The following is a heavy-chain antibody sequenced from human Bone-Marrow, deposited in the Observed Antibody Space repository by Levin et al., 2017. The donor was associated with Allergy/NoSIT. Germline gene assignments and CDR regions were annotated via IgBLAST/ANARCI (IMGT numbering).Heavy chain of an antibody. CDR3: ARSCGGSHNWFDR. J-gene: IGHJ5*02. Sequence: GGSLRLSCVVSGFTFSSYAMNWVRQAPGKGLEWVSVISGSGGKTSYADSVKGRFTVSRDNSKYKLFLQMNTLRADDTALYYCARSCGGSHNWFDRWGQGTLVTVSS. V-gene: IGHV3-23*01. CDR1: GFTFSSYA. CDR2: ISGSGGKT. D-gene: IGHD2-21*01.